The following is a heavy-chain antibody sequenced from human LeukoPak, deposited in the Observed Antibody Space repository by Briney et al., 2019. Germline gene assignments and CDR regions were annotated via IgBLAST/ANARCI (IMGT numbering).Heavy chain of an antibody. V-gene: IGHV3-23*01. CDR2: ISGSGGST. J-gene: IGHJ3*02. CDR1: GFTFSSYS. Sequence: GGSLRLSCAASGFTFSSYSMNWVRQAPGKGLEWVSAISGSGGSTYYADSVKGRFTISRDNSKSTLYLQMNSLRAEDTAVYYCARGGSYLSAFDIWGQGTMVTVSS. CDR3: ARGGSYLSAFDI. D-gene: IGHD1-26*01.